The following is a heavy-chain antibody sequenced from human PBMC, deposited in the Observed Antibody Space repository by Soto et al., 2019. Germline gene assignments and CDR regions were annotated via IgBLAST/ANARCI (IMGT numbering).Heavy chain of an antibody. V-gene: IGHV1-69*08. CDR2: IIPILGIA. J-gene: IGHJ6*03. CDR1: GGTFSSYT. CDR3: ARDGNVGVPAAIPGYYYYMDV. Sequence: QVQLVQSGAEVKKPGSSVKVSCKASGGTFSSYTISWVRQAPGQGLEWMGRIIPILGIANYAQKFQGRVTITADKSTSTAYMELSSLRSEDTAVYYCARDGNVGVPAAIPGYYYYMDVWGKGTTVTVAS. D-gene: IGHD2-2*01.